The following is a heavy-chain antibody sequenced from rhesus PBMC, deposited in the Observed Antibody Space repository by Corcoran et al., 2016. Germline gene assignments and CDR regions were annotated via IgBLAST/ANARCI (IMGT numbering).Heavy chain of an antibody. Sequence: QVQLQESGPGLVKPSETLSLTCSVSGGYISSHYLSWIRQPPGKGLEWIGYIYGSSGSTYYNPSLKSRITISTDTSKNQLSLKLSSVTAADTAVYYCASTTYSSGWPIFDYWGQGVLVTVSS. CDR3: ASTTYSSGWPIFDY. CDR1: GGYISSHY. CDR2: IYGSSGST. V-gene: IGHV4-165*01. D-gene: IGHD6-31*01. J-gene: IGHJ4*01.